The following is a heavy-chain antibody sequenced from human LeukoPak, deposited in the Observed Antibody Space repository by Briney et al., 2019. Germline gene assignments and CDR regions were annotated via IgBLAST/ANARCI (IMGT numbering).Heavy chain of an antibody. CDR3: AKRGEGTYHFDY. CDR1: GFTFSSFG. V-gene: IGHV3-23*01. Sequence: GGSLRLSCAASGFTFSSFGMRWVRQAPGKGLEWVSTISRGAISTYYADSVKGRFTISRDNSKNTLYVQMNSLRAEDTAVYYCAKRGEGTYHFDYWGQGTLVTVSS. CDR2: ISRGAIST. D-gene: IGHD2-2*01. J-gene: IGHJ4*02.